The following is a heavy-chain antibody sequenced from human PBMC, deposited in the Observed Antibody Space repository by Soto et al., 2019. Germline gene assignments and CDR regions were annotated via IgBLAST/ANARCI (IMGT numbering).Heavy chain of an antibody. CDR2: IYATGTT. CDR1: GASISGYY. CDR3: ARVMITFGGVIVKSPGAFDI. V-gene: IGHV4-4*07. D-gene: IGHD3-16*02. Sequence: PSETLSLTCTVSGASISGYYWSWIRKSAGKGLEWIGRIYATGTTDYNPSLKSRVMMSVDTSKKQFSLRLRSVTAADTAVYYCARVMITFGGVIVKSPGAFDIWGQGTMVTVSS. J-gene: IGHJ3*02.